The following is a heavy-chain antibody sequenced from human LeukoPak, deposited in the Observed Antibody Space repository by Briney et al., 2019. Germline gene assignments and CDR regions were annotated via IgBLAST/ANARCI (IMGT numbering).Heavy chain of an antibody. V-gene: IGHV4-39*01. J-gene: IGHJ5*02. CDR2: IYYSGST. Sequence: TSETLSLTCTVSGGSISSSSYYWGWIRQPPGKGLEWIGSIYYSGSTYYNPSLKSRVTISVDTSKNQFSLKLSSVTAADTAVYYCARHASSWYVADWFDPWGQGTLVTVSS. CDR3: ARHASSWYVADWFDP. CDR1: GGSISSSSYY. D-gene: IGHD6-13*01.